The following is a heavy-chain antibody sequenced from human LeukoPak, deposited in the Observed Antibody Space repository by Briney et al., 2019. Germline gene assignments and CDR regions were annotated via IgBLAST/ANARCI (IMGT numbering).Heavy chain of an antibody. CDR3: ATDRPYDYDSSGFMAFDI. V-gene: IGHV3-23*01. Sequence: GGSLRLSCAASGFNFGRYAMSWVRQAPGKGLEWVSTIGGSGVTTYYADSVKGRFTISRDNSQNTMYLQMNSLRAEDTALYYCATDRPYDYDSSGFMAFDIWGQGTMVTVS. CDR1: GFNFGRYA. J-gene: IGHJ3*02. CDR2: IGGSGVTT. D-gene: IGHD3-22*01.